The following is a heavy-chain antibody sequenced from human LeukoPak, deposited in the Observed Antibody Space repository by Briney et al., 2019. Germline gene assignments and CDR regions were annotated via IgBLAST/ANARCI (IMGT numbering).Heavy chain of an antibody. CDR3: AYTSGSDFSSSYYYYMDV. D-gene: IGHD5-12*01. CDR2: ISSGSSYI. J-gene: IGHJ6*03. CDR1: GFIFSSYS. V-gene: IGHV3-21*01. Sequence: GGSLRLSCAASGFIFSSYSMNWVRQAPGKWREWVSSISSGSSYIYYADSSKGRFTISRDNAPNSLYLQIASLSAEARAVYYSAYTSGSDFSSSYYYYMDVWGKGTPVSVSS.